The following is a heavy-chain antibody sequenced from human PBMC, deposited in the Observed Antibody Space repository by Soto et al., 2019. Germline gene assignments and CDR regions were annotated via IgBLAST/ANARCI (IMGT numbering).Heavy chain of an antibody. CDR2: INDSGNI. V-gene: IGHV4-34*02. CDR1: GGSFSGYQ. Sequence: QVQLQQWGAGLLKPSETLSLTCAVYGGSFSGYQWTWIRQTPGKGLEWIGEINDSGNINYNPSRKSRATILVDTAKKQISLGLSSVTAADTAVYYCARGLILWFGELSRRGGYYYYMDVWGKGTSVTVSS. J-gene: IGHJ6*03. CDR3: ARGLILWFGELSRRGGYYYYMDV. D-gene: IGHD3-10*01.